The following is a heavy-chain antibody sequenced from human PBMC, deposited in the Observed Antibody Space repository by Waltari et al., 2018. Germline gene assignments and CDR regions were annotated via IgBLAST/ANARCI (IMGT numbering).Heavy chain of an antibody. CDR3: ARDGAAVNAFDI. V-gene: IGHV4-4*07. Sequence: QVQLQESGPGLVKPSETLSLTCTVSGGSISSYYWSWIRQPAGKGLEWIGRIYTSGSTNYNPSLKSRVTMSVDTSKNQFSLKLSSLRSEDTAVYYCARDGAAVNAFDIWGQGTMVTVSS. CDR2: IYTSGST. CDR1: GGSISSYY. D-gene: IGHD6-13*01. J-gene: IGHJ3*02.